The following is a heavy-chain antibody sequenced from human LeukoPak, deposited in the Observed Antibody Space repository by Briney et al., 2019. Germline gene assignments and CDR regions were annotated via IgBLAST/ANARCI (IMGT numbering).Heavy chain of an antibody. CDR1: GGSISSGSYY. Sequence: SETLSLTCTVSGGSISSGSYYWSWIRQPAGKGLEWIGRIYTSGSTNYNPSLKSRVTISVDTSKNQFSLKLSSVTAADTAVYYCARDPWLLYWGQETLVTVSS. D-gene: IGHD3-22*01. J-gene: IGHJ4*02. CDR3: ARDPWLLY. V-gene: IGHV4-61*02. CDR2: IYTSGST.